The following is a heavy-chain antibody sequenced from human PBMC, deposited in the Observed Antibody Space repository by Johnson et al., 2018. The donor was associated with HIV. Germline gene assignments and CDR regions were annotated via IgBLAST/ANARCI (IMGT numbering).Heavy chain of an antibody. V-gene: IGHV3-11*04. CDR1: GFTFSDYY. CDR3: AIGALVTAHDAFDI. J-gene: IGHJ3*02. CDR2: ISNSGSTI. D-gene: IGHD2-21*02. Sequence: RLVESGGGLVKPGGSLRLSCAASGFTFSDYYMSWIRQAPGKGLEWDSYISNSGSTIYYADSVKGRFTISRDNAKKSLYLQMNSLRAEDTAVYYCAIGALVTAHDAFDIWGQGTMVTVSS.